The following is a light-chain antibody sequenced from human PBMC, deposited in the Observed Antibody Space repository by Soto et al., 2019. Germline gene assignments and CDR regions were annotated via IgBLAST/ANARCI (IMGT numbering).Light chain of an antibody. Sequence: DVQMGQSASTLPASVGDTVTITCPTSQSIDRWVAWYQQKPGKVPNLMVYAAYTLQSGVPSRFSGSGSGTDLTLTISSLQPEDVATYYCQKYNSAPRKTXGQGTKVDIK. CDR2: AAY. V-gene: IGKV1-27*01. CDR3: QKYNSAPRKT. J-gene: IGKJ1*01. CDR1: QSIDRW.